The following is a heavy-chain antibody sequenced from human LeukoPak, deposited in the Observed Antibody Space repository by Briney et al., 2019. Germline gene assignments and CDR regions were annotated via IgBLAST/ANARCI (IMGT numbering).Heavy chain of an antibody. CDR2: FDPEDGET. J-gene: IGHJ4*02. D-gene: IGHD1-26*01. CDR3: ATDGSGSYYYFDY. CDR1: GYTLTELS. V-gene: IGHV1-24*01. Sequence: RPSVKVSCKVSGYTLTELSMHWVRQAPGKGLEWMGGFDPEDGETIYAQKFQGRVTMTEDTSTDTAYMELSSLRSEDTAVYYCATDGSGSYYYFDYWGQGTLVTVSS.